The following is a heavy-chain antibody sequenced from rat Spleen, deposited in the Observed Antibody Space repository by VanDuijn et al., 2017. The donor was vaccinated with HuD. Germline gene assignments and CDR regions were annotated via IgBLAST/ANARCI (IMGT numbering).Heavy chain of an antibody. V-gene: IGHV5-17*01. J-gene: IGHJ3*01. Sequence: EVQLVESGGGLVQPGNSLKLSCAASGFTFSDYAMAWVRQAPKKGLEWVATIIYDGSDTYWRDSVKGRFTISRDNAKSTLYLQMDSLRSEDTATYYCATRPYYSSLNWFPYWGQGTLVTVSS. D-gene: IGHD1-2*01. CDR1: GFTFSDYA. CDR3: ATRPYYSSLNWFPY. CDR2: IIYDGSDT.